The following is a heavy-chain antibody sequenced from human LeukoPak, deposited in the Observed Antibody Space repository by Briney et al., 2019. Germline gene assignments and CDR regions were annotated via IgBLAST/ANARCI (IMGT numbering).Heavy chain of an antibody. Sequence: GGSLRLSCAASGFTFDDYGMSWVRQAPGKGLEWVSGINWNGGSTGYADSVKGRFTISRDNAKNSLYLQMNSLRAEGTALYYCARAHCGGDCYWSPFDYWGQGTLVTVSS. D-gene: IGHD2-21*01. CDR2: INWNGGST. J-gene: IGHJ4*02. CDR3: ARAHCGGDCYWSPFDY. CDR1: GFTFDDYG. V-gene: IGHV3-20*04.